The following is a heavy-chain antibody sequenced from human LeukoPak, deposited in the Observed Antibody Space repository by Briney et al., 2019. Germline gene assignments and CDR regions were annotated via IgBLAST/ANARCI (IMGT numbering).Heavy chain of an antibody. CDR2: INAGNGNT. CDR3: ARDYDFWSGYAGYFDY. CDR1: GYTLTSYA. V-gene: IGHV1-3*01. Sequence: ASVKVSCKASGYTLTSYAMHWARQAPGQRLEWMGWINAGNGNTKYSQKFQGRVTITRDTSASTAYMELSGLRSEDTAVYYCARDYDFWSGYAGYFDYWGQGTLVTVSS. D-gene: IGHD3-3*01. J-gene: IGHJ4*02.